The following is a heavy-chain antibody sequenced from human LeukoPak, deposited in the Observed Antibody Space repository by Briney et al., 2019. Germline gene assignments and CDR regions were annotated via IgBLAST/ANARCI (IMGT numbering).Heavy chain of an antibody. V-gene: IGHV3-7*03. Sequence: GGSLRLSCAASGFTFSGYWMSWVRQAPGKGLEWVANIKQDGSEKYYVDSVKGRFTISRDNSKNTLYLQMNSLRAEDTAVYYCARDGGSGSYSSSYYYYGMDVWGQGTTVTVSS. CDR3: ARDGGSGSYSSSYYYYGMDV. CDR1: GFTFSGYW. CDR2: IKQDGSEK. D-gene: IGHD3-10*01. J-gene: IGHJ6*02.